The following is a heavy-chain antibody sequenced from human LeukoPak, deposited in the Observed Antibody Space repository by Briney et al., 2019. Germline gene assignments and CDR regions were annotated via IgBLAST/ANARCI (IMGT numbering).Heavy chain of an antibody. CDR3: AKNRGHCVDGVCHNYYYMDV. D-gene: IGHD2-8*01. J-gene: IGHJ6*03. Sequence: GGSLRLSCAASGFTFTSYAMTWVPQAPGKGLEWVSTVSGSAGRTDYADSVKGRFTISKDNIKNTLYLQMNGLRAEDTAVYYCAKNRGHCVDGVCHNYYYMDVWGKGTTVTVSS. CDR2: VSGSAGRT. CDR1: GFTFTSYA. V-gene: IGHV3-23*01.